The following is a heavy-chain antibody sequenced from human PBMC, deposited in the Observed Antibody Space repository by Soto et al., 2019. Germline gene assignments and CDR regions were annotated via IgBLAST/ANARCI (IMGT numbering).Heavy chain of an antibody. CDR3: ANPIPKTGTTFGF. Sequence: APVKVSCKASGYTFTGYYRHWVRQAPGQGLEWMGWINPNSGGTNYAQKFQGWVTMTRDTSISTAYMELSSLRAEDTAVYYCANPIPKTGTTFGFWGQGTLVTVSS. D-gene: IGHD1-1*01. CDR2: INPNSGGT. J-gene: IGHJ4*02. V-gene: IGHV1-2*04. CDR1: GYTFTGYY.